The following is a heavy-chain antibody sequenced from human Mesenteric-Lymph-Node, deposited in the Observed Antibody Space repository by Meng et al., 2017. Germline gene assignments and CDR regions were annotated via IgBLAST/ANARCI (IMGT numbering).Heavy chain of an antibody. CDR1: GGSFSGYY. CDR3: ARGRYDFWSGYGNWFDP. Sequence: SETLSLTCAVYGGSFSGYYWSWIRQPPGKGLEWIGEINHSGSTNYNPSLKSRVTISVDTSKNQFSLKLGSVTAADTAVYYCARGRYDFWSGYGNWFDPWGQGTLVTVSS. CDR2: INHSGST. J-gene: IGHJ5*02. V-gene: IGHV4-34*01. D-gene: IGHD3-3*01.